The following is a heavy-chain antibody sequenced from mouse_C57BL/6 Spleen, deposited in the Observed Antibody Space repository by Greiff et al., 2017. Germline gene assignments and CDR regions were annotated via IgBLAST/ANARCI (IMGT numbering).Heavy chain of an antibody. CDR3: AREDYYGSTDAFAY. D-gene: IGHD1-1*01. Sequence: QVQLQQSGPELVKPGASVKISCKASGYAFSNSWMNWVKQSPGKSLEWIGRINPNDGDTSYNGKFQGKATLTVDKASSTAYMQLSSLTTEDAAVYFCAREDYYGSTDAFAYWGQGTLVTVSA. CDR1: GYAFSNSW. J-gene: IGHJ3*01. CDR2: INPNDGDT. V-gene: IGHV1-82*01.